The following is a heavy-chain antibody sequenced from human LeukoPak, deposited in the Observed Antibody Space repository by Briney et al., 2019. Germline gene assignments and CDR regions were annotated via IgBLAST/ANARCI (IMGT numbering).Heavy chain of an antibody. CDR3: ARDLYDFWSGYYTGIVY. Sequence: SGGSLRLPCAASGFTFSSYEMNWVRQAPGKGLEWVSYISSSSSTIYYADSVKGRFTISRDNAKNSLYLQMNSLRAEDTAVYYCARDLYDFWSGYYTGIVYWGQGTLVTVSS. CDR2: ISSSSSTI. J-gene: IGHJ4*02. CDR1: GFTFSSYE. V-gene: IGHV3-48*01. D-gene: IGHD3-3*01.